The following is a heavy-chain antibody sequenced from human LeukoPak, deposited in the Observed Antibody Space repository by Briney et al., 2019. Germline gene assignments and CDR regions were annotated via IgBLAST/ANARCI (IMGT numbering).Heavy chain of an antibody. J-gene: IGHJ4*02. CDR2: INPNSGGT. Sequence: GASVKVSCKASGYTFTGSYMHWVRHAPGQGLEWMGWINPNSGGTKYALKFQGRVTMIRDTSTNTAYMELSRLRSDDTAVYYCARGDGSSWTNFDFWGERTLVTVSS. CDR1: GYTFTGSY. CDR3: ARGDGSSWTNFDF. D-gene: IGHD6-13*01. V-gene: IGHV1-2*02.